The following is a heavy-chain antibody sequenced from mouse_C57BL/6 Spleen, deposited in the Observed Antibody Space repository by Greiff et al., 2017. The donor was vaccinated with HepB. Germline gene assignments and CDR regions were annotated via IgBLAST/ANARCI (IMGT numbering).Heavy chain of an antibody. CDR3: ASDRSSSYYFDY. CDR1: GFTFSDYG. D-gene: IGHD1-1*01. J-gene: IGHJ2*01. V-gene: IGHV5-17*01. CDR2: ISSGSSTI. Sequence: EVKVVESGGGLVKPGGSLKLSCAASGFTFSDYGMHWVRQAPEKGLEWVAYISSGSSTIYYADTVKGRFTISRDNAKNTLFLQMNSLRSEDTAMYYCASDRSSSYYFDYWGQGTTLTVSS.